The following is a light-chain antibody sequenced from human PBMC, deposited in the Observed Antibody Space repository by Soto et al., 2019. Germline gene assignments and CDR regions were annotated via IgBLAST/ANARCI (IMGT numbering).Light chain of an antibody. Sequence: DIQMTQSPSTLSASVGDRVTITCRASQSISSWLAWYQQKPGKAPKLLIYDASSLESGVPSRFSGSGSGTEFTLTISSLQPDDFATYYVQQYNSYSWTFGQGTKVEIK. J-gene: IGKJ1*01. V-gene: IGKV1-5*01. CDR1: QSISSW. CDR3: QQYNSYSWT. CDR2: DAS.